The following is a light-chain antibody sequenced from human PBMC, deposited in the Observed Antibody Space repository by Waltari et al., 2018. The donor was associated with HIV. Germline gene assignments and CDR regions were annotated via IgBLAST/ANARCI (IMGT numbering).Light chain of an antibody. J-gene: IGKJ3*01. V-gene: IGKV3D-20*01. CDR2: DVS. CDR1: QTVSTTY. Sequence: DIVLTQSPATLSLSPGETATLSCGASQTVSTTYLAWYQQKPGLAPRLLIYDVSTRATGIPDRFSGSGSGTDFTLTISRLETEDFAVYYCQQYGSAPTTFGPGTKVDIK. CDR3: QQYGSAPTT.